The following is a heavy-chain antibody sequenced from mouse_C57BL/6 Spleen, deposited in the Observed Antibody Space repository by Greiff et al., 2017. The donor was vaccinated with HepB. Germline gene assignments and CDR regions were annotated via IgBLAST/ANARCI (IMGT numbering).Heavy chain of an antibody. J-gene: IGHJ2*01. Sequence: EVHLVESGEGLVKPGGSLKLSCAASGFTFSSYAMSWVRQTPEKRLEWVAYISSGGDYIYYADTVKGRFTISRDNARNTLYLQMSSLKSEDTAMYYCTRDYGSSYGGYFDYWGQGTTLTVSS. CDR3: TRDYGSSYGGYFDY. V-gene: IGHV5-9-1*02. D-gene: IGHD1-1*01. CDR1: GFTFSSYA. CDR2: ISSGGDYI.